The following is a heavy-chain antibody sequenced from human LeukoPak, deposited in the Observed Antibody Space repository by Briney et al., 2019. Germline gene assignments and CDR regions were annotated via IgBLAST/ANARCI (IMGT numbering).Heavy chain of an antibody. D-gene: IGHD3-22*01. V-gene: IGHV4-39*07. Sequence: PSETLSLTCTVSGDSISTSNSYWGWIRQPPGKGLEWIGSIYYSGNTYYNASLKSRVTISVDTSKNQFSLKLSSVTAADTAVYYCARGEPYYYDSSGYYYYYYMDVWGKGTTVTISS. CDR3: ARGEPYYYDSSGYYYYYYMDV. J-gene: IGHJ6*03. CDR2: IYYSGNT. CDR1: GDSISTSNSY.